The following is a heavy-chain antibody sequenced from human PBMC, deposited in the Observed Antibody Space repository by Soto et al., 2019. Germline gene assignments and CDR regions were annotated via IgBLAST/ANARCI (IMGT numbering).Heavy chain of an antibody. CDR2: IYTSGST. V-gene: IGHV4-4*07. CDR3: AGWEGSSRTKKKSYYYYGMDV. Sequence: PSETLSLTCTVSGGSISSYYWSWIRQPAGKGLEWIGRIYTSGSTNYNPSLKSRVTMSVDTSKNQFSLKLSSVTAADTAVYYCAGWEGSSRTKKKSYYYYGMDVWGQGTTVTVSS. J-gene: IGHJ6*02. D-gene: IGHD1-26*01. CDR1: GGSISSYY.